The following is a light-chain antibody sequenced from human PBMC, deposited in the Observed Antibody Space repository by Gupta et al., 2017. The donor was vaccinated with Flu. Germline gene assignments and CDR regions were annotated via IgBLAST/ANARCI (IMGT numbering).Light chain of an antibody. CDR3: SSHAGRVTWV. J-gene: IGLJ1*01. Sequence: QSAPPQPRPVSGSPGQSVTIPCTGSSNDVGGSNRVSWYQQRPGKAPKRILYDVTERPSGVPDRFSGSKAGNTASLTISGLQADDEADYYCSSHAGRVTWVFGTGTTVTVL. CDR2: DVT. CDR1: SNDVGGSNR. V-gene: IGLV2-11*01.